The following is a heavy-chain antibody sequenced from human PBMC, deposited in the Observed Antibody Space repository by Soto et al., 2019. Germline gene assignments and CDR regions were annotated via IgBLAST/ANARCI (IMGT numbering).Heavy chain of an antibody. V-gene: IGHV4-4*07. Sequence: QVQLQESGPGVVKPSETLSLSCSVSGGSISKFYWSWIRKTAGKGLEWMGRVYATGTTDYNPSLPSRVTMSVDISKKTFSLRLTSVTAADTGVYYCVRDGSKTLRDWFDPWGQGKLVTVSS. J-gene: IGHJ5*02. CDR2: VYATGTT. CDR3: VRDGSKTLRDWFDP. CDR1: GGSISKFY.